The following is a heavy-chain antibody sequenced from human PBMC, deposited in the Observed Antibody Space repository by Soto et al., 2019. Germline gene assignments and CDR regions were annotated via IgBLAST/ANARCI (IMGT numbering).Heavy chain of an antibody. J-gene: IGHJ6*02. D-gene: IGHD3-3*01. V-gene: IGHV3-48*03. CDR1: GFTFSSYE. Sequence: PVGSLRLSCAASGFTFSSYEMNWVRQAPGKGLEWVSYISSSGSTIYYADSVKGRFTISRDNAKNSLYLQMNSLRAEDTAVYYCARDTGAYYDFWSGYAGYGMDVWGQGTTVTVSS. CDR3: ARDTGAYYDFWSGYAGYGMDV. CDR2: ISSSGSTI.